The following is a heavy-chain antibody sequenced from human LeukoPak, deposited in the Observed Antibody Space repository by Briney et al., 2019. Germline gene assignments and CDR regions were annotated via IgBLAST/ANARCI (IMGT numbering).Heavy chain of an antibody. Sequence: SETLSLTCIVSGGSLGSYYWSWIRQPPAKGLEWIGHIYYSGSTDYNPSLRSRVTISVDTSNNQFSLRLSSVTAADTAVYYCARDRSDGSGYYGYYFDYWGQGTLVSVSS. D-gene: IGHD3-22*01. V-gene: IGHV4-59*01. CDR2: IYYSGST. CDR3: ARDRSDGSGYYGYYFDY. J-gene: IGHJ4*02. CDR1: GGSLGSYY.